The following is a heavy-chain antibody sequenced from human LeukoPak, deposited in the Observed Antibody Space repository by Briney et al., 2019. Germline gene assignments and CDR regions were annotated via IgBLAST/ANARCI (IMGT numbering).Heavy chain of an antibody. V-gene: IGHV3-53*01. CDR3: ARMSDIEMATIRHFDY. CDR2: IYSGGST. Sequence: GGSLRLSCAASGFTVSSNYMSWVRQAPGKGLEWVSVIYSGGSTYYADSVKGRFTISRDNSKSTLYIQMNSLRAEDTAVYYCARMSDIEMATIRHFDYWGQGTLVTVSS. J-gene: IGHJ4*02. CDR1: GFTVSSNY. D-gene: IGHD5-24*01.